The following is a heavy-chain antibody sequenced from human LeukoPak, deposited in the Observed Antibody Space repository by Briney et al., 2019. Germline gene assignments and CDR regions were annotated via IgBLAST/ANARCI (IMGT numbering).Heavy chain of an antibody. V-gene: IGHV4-39*01. CDR2: IHYTGRT. Sequence: PSETLSLTCTVSGASISSSSYYWGWIRQPPGKGLEWIGGIHYTGRTYYSPSLRNRLTISLDTPKNQFSLQLNSVTAADTAVYYCARHDLLGNSQYWSQGTLVTVSS. J-gene: IGHJ4*02. CDR1: GASISSSSYY. D-gene: IGHD7-27*01. CDR3: ARHDLLGNSQY.